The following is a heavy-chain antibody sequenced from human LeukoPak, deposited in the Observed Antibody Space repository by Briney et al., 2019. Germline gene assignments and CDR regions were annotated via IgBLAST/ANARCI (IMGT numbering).Heavy chain of an antibody. CDR1: GGSFSGYY. CDR2: INHSGST. Sequence: KPPETLSLTCAVYGGSFSGYYWSWIRQPPGKGLEWIGEINHSGSTNYNPSLKSRVTISVDTSKNQFSLKLSSVTAADTAVYYCAREAAAEDYWGQGTLVTVSS. V-gene: IGHV4-34*01. D-gene: IGHD6-13*01. CDR3: AREAAAEDY. J-gene: IGHJ4*02.